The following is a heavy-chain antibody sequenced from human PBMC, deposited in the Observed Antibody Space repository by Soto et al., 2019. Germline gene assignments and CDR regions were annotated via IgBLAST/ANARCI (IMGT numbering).Heavy chain of an antibody. CDR3: VRDGTKTVRDWFDP. CDR2: IYATGTT. CDR1: GASISGFY. V-gene: IGHV4-4*07. Sequence: QVQLQESGPGLVKPSETLSLTCTVSGASISGFYWSWIRKSAGKGLEWIGRIYATGTTDYNPSLKSRVMMSVYTSKKQFSRKLRSVTAAVTAVYYCVRDGTKTVRDWFDPWGQGISVTVSS. J-gene: IGHJ5*02. D-gene: IGHD1-1*01.